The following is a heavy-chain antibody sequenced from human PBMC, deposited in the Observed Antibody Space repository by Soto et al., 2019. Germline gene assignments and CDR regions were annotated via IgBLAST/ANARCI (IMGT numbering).Heavy chain of an antibody. CDR2: IYYSGST. CDR3: AREIHPIAVAGTNWFDP. J-gene: IGHJ5*02. V-gene: IGHV4-59*01. CDR1: GGYISSYY. Sequence: PSETLSLTCTVAGGYISSYYWSWIRQPPGKGLEWIGYIYYSGSTNYNPSLKSRVTISVDTSKNQFSLKLSSVTAADTAVYYCAREIHPIAVAGTNWFDPWGQGTLVTVSS. D-gene: IGHD6-19*01.